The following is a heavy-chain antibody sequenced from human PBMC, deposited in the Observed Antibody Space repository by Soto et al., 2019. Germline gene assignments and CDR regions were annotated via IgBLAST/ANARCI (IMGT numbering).Heavy chain of an antibody. V-gene: IGHV3-23*01. CDR2: ISGSGGST. CDR3: AKDPLLPWDTAMVSVHFDY. CDR1: GFTFSSYA. Sequence: GGSLRLSCAASGFTFSSYAMSWVRQAPGKGLEWVSAISGSGGSTYYADSVKGRFTISRDNSKNTLYLQMNSLRAEDTTVYYCAKDPLLPWDTAMVSVHFDYWGQGTLVTVSS. D-gene: IGHD5-18*01. J-gene: IGHJ4*02.